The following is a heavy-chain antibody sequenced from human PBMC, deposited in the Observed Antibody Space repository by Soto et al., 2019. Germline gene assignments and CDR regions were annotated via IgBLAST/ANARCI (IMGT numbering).Heavy chain of an antibody. V-gene: IGHV3-23*01. J-gene: IGHJ4*02. D-gene: IGHD3-22*01. CDR3: AKDRVTMIVVVIGNFDY. CDR1: GFTFSSYA. CDR2: ISGSGGST. Sequence: GGSLRLSCAASGFTFSSYAMSWVRQAPGKGLEWVSAISGSGGSTYYADSVKGRFTISRDNSKNTLYLQMNSLRAEDTAVYYSAKDRVTMIVVVIGNFDYWGQGTLVTVSS.